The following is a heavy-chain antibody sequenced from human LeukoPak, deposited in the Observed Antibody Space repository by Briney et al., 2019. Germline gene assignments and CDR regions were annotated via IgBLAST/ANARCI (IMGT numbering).Heavy chain of an antibody. D-gene: IGHD3-10*01. J-gene: IGHJ5*02. CDR1: VGSISGGTYL. V-gene: IGHV4-39*02. Sequence: PSETLSLTCTVSVGSISGGTYLWAWIRQPPGKVLEWIGSTSYSGTTYYHPSLKSRVTVSLDTSKTQFSLKLTSVTAADPAVYYCARDGYYGSGSFDPWGQGTLVTVSS. CDR3: ARDGYYGSGSFDP. CDR2: TSYSGTT.